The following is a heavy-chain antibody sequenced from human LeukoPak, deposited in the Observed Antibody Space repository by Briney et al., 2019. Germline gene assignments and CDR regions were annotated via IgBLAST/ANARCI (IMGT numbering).Heavy chain of an antibody. CDR3: ARERDGRFFDY. Sequence: GGSLRLSCAASGFTFSDYSMNWVRQAPGKGLEWISYIGIDSGNTNYADSVKGRFTISGDNSKNSLHLQMNTLRAEDTAVYYCARERDGRFFDYWGQGTLVTVSS. CDR2: IGIDSGNT. CDR1: GFTFSDYS. V-gene: IGHV3-48*04. D-gene: IGHD5-24*01. J-gene: IGHJ4*02.